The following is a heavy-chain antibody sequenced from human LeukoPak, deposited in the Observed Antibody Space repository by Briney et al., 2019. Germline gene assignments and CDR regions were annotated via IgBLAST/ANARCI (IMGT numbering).Heavy chain of an antibody. V-gene: IGHV1-2*02. J-gene: IGHJ6*03. CDR2: INPNSGGT. Sequence: ASVKVSCKASGYTFTGYYMHWVRQAPGQGLEWMGWINPNSGGTNYAQKFQGRVTMTRDTSISTAYMELSGLRSDDTAVYYCARGTVTRIRYYYYYMDVWGKGTTVTISS. D-gene: IGHD4-17*01. CDR3: ARGTVTRIRYYYYYMDV. CDR1: GYTFTGYY.